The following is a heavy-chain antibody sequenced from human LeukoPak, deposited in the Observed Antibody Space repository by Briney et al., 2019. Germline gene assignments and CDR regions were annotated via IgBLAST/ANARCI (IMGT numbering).Heavy chain of an antibody. CDR3: ATPVAGYFDY. CDR1: GFTVSSNY. CDR2: IYSCGST. Sequence: GGSLRLSCAASGFTVSSNYMNWVRQAPGKGLEWVSLIYSCGSTYYADSVKGRFTISKDNSKNTLYLQMNSLRAEDTAVYYCATPVAGYFDYWGQGTLVTVSS. V-gene: IGHV3-53*01. D-gene: IGHD6-19*01. J-gene: IGHJ4*02.